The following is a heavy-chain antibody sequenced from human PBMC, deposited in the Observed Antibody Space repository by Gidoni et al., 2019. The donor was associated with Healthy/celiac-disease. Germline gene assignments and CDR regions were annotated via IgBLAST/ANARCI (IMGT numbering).Heavy chain of an antibody. Sequence: EVQLVESGGGLVQPGGSLRLSCAASGFTFSSYEMNWVRQAPGKGLEWVSYISSSGSTIYYADSVKGRFTISRDNAKNSLYLQMNSLRAEDTAVYYCARAPSSTVTLFYWGQGTLVTVSS. CDR1: GFTFSSYE. J-gene: IGHJ4*02. V-gene: IGHV3-48*03. CDR3: ARAPSSTVTLFY. D-gene: IGHD4-17*01. CDR2: ISSSGSTI.